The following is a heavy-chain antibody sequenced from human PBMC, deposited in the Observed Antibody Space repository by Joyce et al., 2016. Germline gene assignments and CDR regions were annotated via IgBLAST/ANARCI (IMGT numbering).Heavy chain of an antibody. CDR2: IKTDGSEK. CDR3: AREYFWRYDY. V-gene: IGHV3-7*01. Sequence: EVQLVESGGGLVQPGGSLRLSFVSSGFTFRKYYMGWIRQAPGEGPEGVANIKTDGSEKSYVGSVEGRFTISRDNAKNSLYLQINGLRAEDTAVYYCAREYFWRYDYWGQGTLVTVSS. D-gene: IGHD3-3*01. CDR1: GFTFRKYY. J-gene: IGHJ4*02.